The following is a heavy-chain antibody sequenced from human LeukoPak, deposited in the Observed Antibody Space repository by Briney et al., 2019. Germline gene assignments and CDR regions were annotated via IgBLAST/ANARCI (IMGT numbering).Heavy chain of an antibody. D-gene: IGHD3-16*01. CDR1: GASINSDH. Sequence: SETLSLTCAVSGASINSDHWNWIRQLPGKGLEWIGNVDYNGATKYSPSLQSRVTISLDTSNNQFSLTLASVTAADTALYFCARGYYEAFDFWGQGRLVTVSS. CDR3: ARGYYEAFDF. CDR2: VDYNGAT. V-gene: IGHV4-59*01. J-gene: IGHJ4*02.